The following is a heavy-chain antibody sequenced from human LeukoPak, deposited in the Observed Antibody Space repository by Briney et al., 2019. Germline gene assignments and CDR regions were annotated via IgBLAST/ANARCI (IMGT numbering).Heavy chain of an antibody. J-gene: IGHJ4*02. CDR2: IYYSGST. CDR1: GGSISSTSYY. Sequence: SETLSLTCTVSGGSISSTSYYWGWIRQPPGKGLESIGSIYYSGSTYYDPSLKSRVTISVDTSKNQCSLKLSSVTAAHTAVYYCARRPGAAAVAVPYFDYWGQGTLVTVSS. D-gene: IGHD6-19*01. CDR3: ARRPGAAAVAVPYFDY. V-gene: IGHV4-39*01.